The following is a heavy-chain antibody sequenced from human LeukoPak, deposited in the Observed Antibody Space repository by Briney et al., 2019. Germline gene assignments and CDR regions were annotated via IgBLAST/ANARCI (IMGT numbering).Heavy chain of an antibody. CDR2: ISGSGTST. D-gene: IGHD3-22*01. CDR3: AKDLDYDSSGYFDY. CDR1: GFIFRSYA. J-gene: IGHJ4*02. Sequence: GGSLRLSCAASGFIFRSYALSWVRQAPGKGLEWVAGISGSGTSTLYADFVKGRFTISRDDSKTTVFLQMNSLRAEDTAVYYCAKDLDYDSSGYFDYWGQGTLVTVSS. V-gene: IGHV3-23*01.